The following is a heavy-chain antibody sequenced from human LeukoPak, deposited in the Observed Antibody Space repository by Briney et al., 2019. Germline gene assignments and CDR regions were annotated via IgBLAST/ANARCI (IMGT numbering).Heavy chain of an antibody. CDR2: IYYSGST. D-gene: IGHD6-13*01. CDR3: ARSGVRYSSSWYLVY. CDR1: GGCISSYY. V-gene: IGHV4-59*01. J-gene: IGHJ4*02. Sequence: SETLSLTCPVSGGCISSYYWSWLRQPPGTGREWIGYIYYSGSTNYNPPLKSRVTISVDTSKNQFSLKLSSVTAADTAVYYCARSGVRYSSSWYLVYWGQGTLVTVSS.